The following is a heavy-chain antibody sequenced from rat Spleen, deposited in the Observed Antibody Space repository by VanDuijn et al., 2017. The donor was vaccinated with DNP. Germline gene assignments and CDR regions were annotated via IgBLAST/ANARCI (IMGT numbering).Heavy chain of an antibody. CDR2: ITACSGTT. CDR1: GFTFSNYG. J-gene: IGHJ1*01. CDR3: ARAKYSSHYWYFDF. Sequence: EVQLVESGGGLVQPGRSLKLSCAASGFTFSNYGMACVRQAPKKGREWVATITACSGTTYYRDSAKGRFTISRDKAKNTLFLQMDRLRSEKTPTYYYARAKYSSHYWYFDFWGPGTMFTVSS. D-gene: IGHD1-2*01. V-gene: IGHV5S13*01.